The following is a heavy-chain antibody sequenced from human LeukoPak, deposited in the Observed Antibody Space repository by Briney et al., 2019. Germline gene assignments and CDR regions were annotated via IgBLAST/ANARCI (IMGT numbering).Heavy chain of an antibody. J-gene: IGHJ4*02. Sequence: SETQSLTCTVTDGSISDWYWSWIRQSPGKGLEWIAYFYYSGTSRYNPSLKSRVTVSGDTSKNQFSLKLTSVTAADTAVYYCARHYYGDVYYFDFWGQGTLVTVSS. CDR3: ARHYYGDVYYFDF. V-gene: IGHV4-59*08. CDR2: FYYSGTS. CDR1: DGSISDWY. D-gene: IGHD4-17*01.